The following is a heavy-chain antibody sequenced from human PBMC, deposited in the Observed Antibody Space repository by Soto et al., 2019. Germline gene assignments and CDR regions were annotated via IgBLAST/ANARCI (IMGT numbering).Heavy chain of an antibody. CDR3: ARVRREYDNSGPVDY. J-gene: IGHJ4*02. CDR2: IYYGGST. Sequence: SETLSLTCAVSGGYMSSGDYSWNWIRQPPGKGLEWIGYIYYGGSTYNNPSLQSRVTMSLDRSGNQFSLKLNSVTAADTAVYYCARVRREYDNSGPVDYWGQGTLVTVSS. CDR1: GGYMSSGDYS. V-gene: IGHV4-30-2*01. D-gene: IGHD3-22*01.